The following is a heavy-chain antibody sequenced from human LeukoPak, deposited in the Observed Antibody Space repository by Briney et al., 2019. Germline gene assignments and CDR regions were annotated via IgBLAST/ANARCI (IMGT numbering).Heavy chain of an antibody. J-gene: IGHJ4*02. V-gene: IGHV3-30*02. CDR1: GFTFSSYG. D-gene: IGHD2-2*01. CDR3: AKANTPLTTSCPFDY. Sequence: GGSLRLSSAASGFTFSSYGMHWVRQAPGKGLEWVAFIRYDGSNKYYADSVKGRFTISRDNSKNTLYLQMNSLRAEDTAVYYCAKANTPLTTSCPFDYWGQGTLVTVSS. CDR2: IRYDGSNK.